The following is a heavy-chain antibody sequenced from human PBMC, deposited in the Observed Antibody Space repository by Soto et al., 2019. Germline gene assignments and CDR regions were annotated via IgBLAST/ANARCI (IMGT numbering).Heavy chain of an antibody. D-gene: IGHD1-26*01. CDR2: IIPIFTQT. CDR3: ARGGVGAAGGMDV. V-gene: IGHV1-69*08. Sequence: QVQLVQSGAEVKKPGSSVKVSCKSSGYTFTIYTVTWVRQALGQGLEWMGRIIPIFTQTNYAQKFQDRVTITADKSTSTVYMELSGLRYEDTAVDYCARGGVGAAGGMDVWGQGTTVTVSS. CDR1: GYTFTIYT. J-gene: IGHJ6*02.